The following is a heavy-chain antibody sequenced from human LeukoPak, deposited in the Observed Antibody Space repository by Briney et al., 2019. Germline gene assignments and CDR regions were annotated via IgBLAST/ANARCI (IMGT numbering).Heavy chain of an antibody. CDR3: AREILSGYSDY. D-gene: IGHD3-9*01. CDR2: ISSSSSTI. Sequence: PGGSLRLSCAASGFIFSNYNMNWVRQAPGKGLEWVSHISSSSSTIYYADSVEGRFTISRDNAKNSLYLQMNNLRDEDTAVYYCAREILSGYSDYWGQGTLVTVSS. CDR1: GFIFSNYN. J-gene: IGHJ4*02. V-gene: IGHV3-48*02.